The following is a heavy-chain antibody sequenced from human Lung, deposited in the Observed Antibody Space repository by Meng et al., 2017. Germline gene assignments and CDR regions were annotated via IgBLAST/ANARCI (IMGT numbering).Heavy chain of an antibody. CDR2: INHSGST. CDR1: GGSFSDYY. D-gene: IGHD4-11*01. CDR3: ARGPTTMAHDFDY. Sequence: VQRQQWVPGLLKPSESLFLTGVVSGGSFSDYYGGWIRQPPGKGLEWIGEINHSGSTNYNPSLESRATISVDTSQNNLSLKLSSATAADSAVYYCARGPTTMAHDFDYWGQGTLVTVSS. V-gene: IGHV4-34*01. J-gene: IGHJ4*02.